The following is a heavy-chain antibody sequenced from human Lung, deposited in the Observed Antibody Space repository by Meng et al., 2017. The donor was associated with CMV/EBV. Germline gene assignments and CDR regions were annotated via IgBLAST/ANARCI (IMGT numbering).Heavy chain of an antibody. CDR3: ARVMITFGGVIDHFDY. V-gene: IGHV4-61*01. D-gene: IGHD3-16*02. CDR1: GSVSSGSYY. CDR2: IYYSGST. J-gene: IGHJ4*02. Sequence: GSVSSGSYYWSWIRQPPGKGLEWIGYIYYSGSTNYNPPLKSRVTISVDTSKNQFSLKLSSVTAADTAVYSCARVMITFGGVIDHFDYWGQGTLVTVSS.